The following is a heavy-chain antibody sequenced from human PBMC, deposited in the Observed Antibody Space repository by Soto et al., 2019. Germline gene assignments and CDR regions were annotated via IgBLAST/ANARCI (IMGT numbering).Heavy chain of an antibody. CDR3: ARGYRLRILDY. V-gene: IGHV4-31*03. CDR2: IYYSGST. D-gene: IGHD1-20*01. Sequence: TLSLTCTVSGGSISSGGYYWSWIRQHPGKGLEWIGYIYYSGSTYYNPSLKSRVTISVDTSKNQFSLKLSSVTAADTAVYYCARGYRLRILDYWGQGTLVTVSS. J-gene: IGHJ4*02. CDR1: GGSISSGGYY.